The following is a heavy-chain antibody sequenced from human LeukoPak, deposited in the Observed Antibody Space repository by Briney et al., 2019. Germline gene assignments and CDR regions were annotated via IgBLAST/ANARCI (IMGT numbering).Heavy chain of an antibody. CDR2: INHSGST. CDR3: ARGGNDFWSRNWFDP. V-gene: IGHV4-34*01. Sequence: SETLSLTCAVYGGSFSGYYWSWIRQPPGKGLEWIGEINHSGSTNYNPSLKSRVTISVDTSKNQFSLKLSSVTAADTAVYYCARGGNDFWSRNWFDPWGQGTLVTVSS. J-gene: IGHJ5*02. CDR1: GGSFSGYY. D-gene: IGHD3-3*01.